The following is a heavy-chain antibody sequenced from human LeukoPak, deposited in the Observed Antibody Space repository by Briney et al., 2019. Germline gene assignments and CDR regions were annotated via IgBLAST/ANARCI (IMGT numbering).Heavy chain of an antibody. Sequence: GGSLRLSCAASGFTVSSNYMSWARQAPGKGLEWVSVISGSGGSTYYADSVKGRFTISRDNSKNTLYLQMNSLRAEDTAVYYCAKDDGYAFDYWGQGTLVTVSS. V-gene: IGHV3-23*01. J-gene: IGHJ4*02. D-gene: IGHD3-16*01. CDR3: AKDDGYAFDY. CDR2: ISGSGGST. CDR1: GFTVSSNY.